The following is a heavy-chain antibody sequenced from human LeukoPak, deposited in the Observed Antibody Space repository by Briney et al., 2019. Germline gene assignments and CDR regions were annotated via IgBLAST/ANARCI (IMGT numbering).Heavy chain of an antibody. D-gene: IGHD5-24*01. CDR2: ISSLSGTI. CDR1: GFTFSSYS. J-gene: IGHJ3*01. Sequence: PGRSLRLSCAASGFTFSSYSMNWVRQAPGEGLEWVSYISSLSGTIYYADSVKGRFTISRDNAKNSLYLQMNSLRADDTAVYYCAMEAVPRPRLHDAFDFWGQGTVVSVSS. V-gene: IGHV3-48*04. CDR3: AMEAVPRPRLHDAFDF.